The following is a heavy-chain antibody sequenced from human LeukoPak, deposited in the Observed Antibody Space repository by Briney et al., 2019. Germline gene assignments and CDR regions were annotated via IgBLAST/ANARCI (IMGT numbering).Heavy chain of an antibody. CDR1: GYTFTSYG. J-gene: IGHJ5*02. D-gene: IGHD3-10*01. CDR3: ARVLLWFGEQPNWFDP. CDR2: IIAYNGNT. Sequence: GASVKVSCKASGYTFTSYGISWVRQAPGQGLEWMGWIIAYNGNTNYAQKLQGRVTMTTDTSTSTAYMELRSLRSDDTAVYYCARVLLWFGEQPNWFDPWGQGTLVTVSS. V-gene: IGHV1-18*01.